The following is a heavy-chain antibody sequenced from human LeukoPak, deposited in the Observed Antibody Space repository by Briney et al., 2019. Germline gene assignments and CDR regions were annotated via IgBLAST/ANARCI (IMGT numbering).Heavy chain of an antibody. Sequence: GGSLRLSCAASGFTLSNHWMTWVRQVPGRGPEWVANVNRDGSETYYLDSVKGRFAISKDNAKNSLYLQMNSLRAEDTALYHCARNNGMDVWGQGTTVIVSS. V-gene: IGHV3-7*03. J-gene: IGHJ6*02. CDR2: VNRDGSET. CDR3: ARNNGMDV. CDR1: GFTLSNHW.